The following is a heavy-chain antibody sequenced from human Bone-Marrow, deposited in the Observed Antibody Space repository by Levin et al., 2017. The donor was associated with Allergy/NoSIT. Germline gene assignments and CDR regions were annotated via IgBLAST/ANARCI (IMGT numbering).Heavy chain of an antibody. V-gene: IGHV3-74*01. Sequence: PGESLKISCAASGFTFTTFWMHWVRQAPGKGLVWVSRINGDGSSTSYADSVKGRFTISRDNAKNTLSLQMNSLRAEDTAVYYCARGISSGWYDYWGQGTLVTVSS. CDR2: INGDGSST. CDR3: ARGISSGWYDY. D-gene: IGHD6-19*01. CDR1: GFTFTTFW. J-gene: IGHJ4*02.